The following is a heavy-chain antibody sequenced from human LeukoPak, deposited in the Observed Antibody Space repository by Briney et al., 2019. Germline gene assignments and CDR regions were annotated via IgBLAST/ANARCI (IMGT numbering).Heavy chain of an antibody. V-gene: IGHV4-59*01. Sequence: SETLSLTCTVSGGSISSYYWSWIRQPPGKGLEWIGYIYYSGSTNYNPSLKSRVTISVDTSKNQFSLKLSSVTAADTAVYYCAWSYCGGDCYSFDYWGQGTLVTVSS. D-gene: IGHD2-21*02. CDR3: AWSYCGGDCYSFDY. CDR1: GGSISSYY. CDR2: IYYSGST. J-gene: IGHJ4*02.